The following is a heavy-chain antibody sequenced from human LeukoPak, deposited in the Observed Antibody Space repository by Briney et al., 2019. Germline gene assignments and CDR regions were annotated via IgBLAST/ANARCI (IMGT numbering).Heavy chain of an antibody. Sequence: GGSLRLSCAASGFTFRSYSLNWVRQAPGKGLEWVSSISTSSIYIYNADSVKGRFTISRDNSKNTLYLQMNSLRAEDTAVYYCARAQLSLDYWGQGTLVTVSS. D-gene: IGHD1-1*01. CDR2: ISTSSIYI. J-gene: IGHJ4*02. V-gene: IGHV3-21*01. CDR1: GFTFRSYS. CDR3: ARAQLSLDY.